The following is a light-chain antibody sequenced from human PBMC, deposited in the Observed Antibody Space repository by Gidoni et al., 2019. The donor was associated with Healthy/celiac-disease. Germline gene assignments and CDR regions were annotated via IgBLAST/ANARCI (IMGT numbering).Light chain of an antibody. CDR2: AAS. Sequence: AIRMTQSPSSFSASTGERVTITCRASQGISSYLAWYQQNPGKAPKLLIYAASTLQSGVPSRFSGSGSGTDFPLTISCLQSEDFATYYCQQYYSYPPTFGQGTKLEIK. CDR3: QQYYSYPPT. CDR1: QGISSY. J-gene: IGKJ2*01. V-gene: IGKV1-8*01.